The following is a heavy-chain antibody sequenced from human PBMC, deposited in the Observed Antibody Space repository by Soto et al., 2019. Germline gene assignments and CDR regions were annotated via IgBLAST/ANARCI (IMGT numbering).Heavy chain of an antibody. D-gene: IGHD2-8*01. V-gene: IGHV1-69*01. CDR2: IIPIFGTA. Sequence: QVQLVQSGAEVKKPGSSVKVSCKASGGTFSSYAISWVRQAPGQGLEWMGGIIPIFGTANYAQKFQGRVTITADESTSTAYMELCSLRSEDTAVYYCARDRENVLMVYASKAAHYGMDVWGQGTTVTVSS. CDR1: GGTFSSYA. J-gene: IGHJ6*02. CDR3: ARDRENVLMVYASKAAHYGMDV.